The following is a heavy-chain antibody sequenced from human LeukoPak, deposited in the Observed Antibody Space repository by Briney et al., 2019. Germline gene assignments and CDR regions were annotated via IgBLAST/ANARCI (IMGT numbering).Heavy chain of an antibody. V-gene: IGHV4-34*01. J-gene: IGHJ5*02. CDR2: INHSGST. CDR1: GGSISTYY. CDR3: AREPLNSWYLGNWFDP. D-gene: IGHD6-13*01. Sequence: SETLSLTCTVSGGSISTYYWSWIRRPPGKGLEWIGEINHSGSTNYNPSLKSRVTISVDTSKNQFSLKLSSVTAADTAVYYCAREPLNSWYLGNWFDPWGQGTLVTVSS.